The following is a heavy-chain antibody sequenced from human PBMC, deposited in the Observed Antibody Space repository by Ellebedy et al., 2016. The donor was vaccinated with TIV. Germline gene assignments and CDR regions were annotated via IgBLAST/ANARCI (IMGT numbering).Heavy chain of an antibody. CDR3: KAFRTTVTTSHDS. CDR1: GGAITTNAYY. V-gene: IGHV4-39*01. Sequence: SETLSLTCTVSGGAITTNAYYWGWFRQPPGKGLEWIGSVYNSGSTYYNPSPKSRVTISVDTSRNQFSLKLTSVTAADTAFYFCKAFRTTVTTSHDSWGQGILVTVSS. CDR2: VYNSGST. D-gene: IGHD4-17*01. J-gene: IGHJ4*02.